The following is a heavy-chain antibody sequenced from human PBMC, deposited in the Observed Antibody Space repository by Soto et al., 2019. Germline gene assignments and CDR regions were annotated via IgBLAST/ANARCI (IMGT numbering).Heavy chain of an antibody. D-gene: IGHD3-9*01. Sequence: QVQLVQSGAEVKKPGSSVKVSCKASGGTFSSYAISWVRQAPGQGLEWMGGSIPIFGTANYAQKFQGRVTITADESTSTAYMELSSLRSEDTAVYYCARRHYDILTGHYYFDYWGQGTLVTVSS. V-gene: IGHV1-69*01. CDR2: SIPIFGTA. J-gene: IGHJ4*02. CDR3: ARRHYDILTGHYYFDY. CDR1: GGTFSSYA.